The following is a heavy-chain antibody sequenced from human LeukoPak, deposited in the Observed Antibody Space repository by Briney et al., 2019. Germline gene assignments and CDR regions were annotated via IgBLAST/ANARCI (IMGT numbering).Heavy chain of an antibody. CDR2: INHSGST. D-gene: IGHD6-19*01. J-gene: IGHJ6*03. CDR1: GASLSGYY. Sequence: SETLSLTCAVYGASLSGYYWSWLRQPPGKGLEWIGEINHSGSTNYNPSLKSRVTISVDTSKNQFSLKLSSVTAADTAVYYCARFAVAGTQYYYYYMDVWGKGTTVTVSS. V-gene: IGHV4-34*01. CDR3: ARFAVAGTQYYYYYMDV.